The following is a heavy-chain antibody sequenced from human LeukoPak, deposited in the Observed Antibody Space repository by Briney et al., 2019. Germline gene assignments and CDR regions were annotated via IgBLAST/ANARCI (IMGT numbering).Heavy chain of an antibody. V-gene: IGHV3-53*01. J-gene: IGHJ4*02. CDR3: ASDLRGRFDY. CDR1: GFTVSSSY. CDR2: SYNGIFT. Sequence: PGGSLRLSCAASGFTVSSSYMSWVRQAPGKGLEWVSVVSYNGIFTYYADSVKGGFTISRDNSEKALYLQMDSLRAEDRAFYYCASDLRGRFDYWGQGALVTVSS. D-gene: IGHD3-10*01.